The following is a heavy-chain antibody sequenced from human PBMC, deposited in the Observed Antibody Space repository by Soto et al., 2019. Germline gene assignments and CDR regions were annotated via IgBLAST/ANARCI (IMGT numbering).Heavy chain of an antibody. J-gene: IGHJ3*01. V-gene: IGHV2-5*02. CDR3: AHRLYASSDDAFDF. Sequence: QITLKESGPTLVKPTEALTLTRTFSGFSLTTSGVGVGWIRQPPGKALEWLALIYWDDDKRYSPSLKNRLTITKDTSRNQVVLTLTNLDPVDTATYXXAHRLYASSDDAFDFWGQGTLVTVSS. D-gene: IGHD6-6*01. CDR1: GFSLTTSGVG. CDR2: IYWDDDK.